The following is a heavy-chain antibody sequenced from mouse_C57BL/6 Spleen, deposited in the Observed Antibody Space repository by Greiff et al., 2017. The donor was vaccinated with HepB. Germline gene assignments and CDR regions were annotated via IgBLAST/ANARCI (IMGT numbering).Heavy chain of an antibody. CDR2: ISYDGSN. J-gene: IGHJ3*01. CDR1: GYSITSGYY. D-gene: IGHD1-1*01. Sequence: EVQLQQSGPGLVKPSQSLSLTCSVTGYSITSGYYWNWIRQFPGNKLEWMGYISYDGSNNYNPSLKNRIPITRDTSKNQFFLKLNSVTTEDTATYYCAREGDYGSPYWGQGTLVTVSA. CDR3: AREGDYGSPY. V-gene: IGHV3-6*01.